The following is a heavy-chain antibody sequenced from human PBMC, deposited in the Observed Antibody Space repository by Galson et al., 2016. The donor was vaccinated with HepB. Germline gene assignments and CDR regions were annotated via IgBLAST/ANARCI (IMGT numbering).Heavy chain of an antibody. CDR3: ARGMVRGVSITFFDY. CDR1: GYTFTSYY. D-gene: IGHD3-10*01. V-gene: IGHV1-46*03. J-gene: IGHJ4*02. Sequence: SVKVSCKASGYTFTSYYIQWMRQAPGQGLEWMGIINPSGGSTNYAQNLQGRVTVTRDTSTSTVYMELSSLKSGDTAIYYCARGMVRGVSITFFDYWGQGTLVTVSS. CDR2: INPSGGST.